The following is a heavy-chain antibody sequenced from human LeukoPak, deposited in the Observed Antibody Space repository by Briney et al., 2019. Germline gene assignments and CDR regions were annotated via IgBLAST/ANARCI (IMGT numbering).Heavy chain of an antibody. CDR1: GFTFSSYA. CDR3: AKERRYFDWLLSSSALDY. CDR2: IGGSGGST. D-gene: IGHD3-9*01. J-gene: IGHJ4*02. V-gene: IGHV3-23*01. Sequence: GGSLRLSCAASGFTFSSYAMSWVRQAPGKGLEWVSAIGGSGGSTYYADSVKGRFTISRDNSKNTLYLQMNSLRAEDTAVYYCAKERRYFDWLLSSSALDYWGQGTLVTVSS.